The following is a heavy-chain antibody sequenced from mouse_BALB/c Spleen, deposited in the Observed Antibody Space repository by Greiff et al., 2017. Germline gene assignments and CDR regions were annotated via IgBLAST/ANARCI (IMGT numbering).Heavy chain of an antibody. J-gene: IGHJ3*01. CDR2: ISSGGGST. Sequence: EVKLQESGGGLVKPGGSLKLSCAASGFAFSSYDMSWVRQTPEKRLEWVAYISSGGGSTYYPDTVKGRFTISRDNAKNTLYLQMSSLKSEDTAMYYCARHNYGPWFAYWGQGTLVTVSA. V-gene: IGHV5-12-1*01. CDR3: ARHNYGPWFAY. CDR1: GFAFSSYD. D-gene: IGHD1-1*02.